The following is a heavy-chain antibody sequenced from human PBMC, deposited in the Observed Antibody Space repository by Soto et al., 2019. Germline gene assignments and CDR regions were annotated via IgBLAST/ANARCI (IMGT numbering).Heavy chain of an antibody. CDR3: ARDKITGLFDY. Sequence: PSETLPLTGFGAGTSISSTSWSSWVRQSPGKGLEWIGEIYHSGSTNYNPSLKSRVTISVDTSNNQFSLKLTSVTAADTAVYYCARDKITGLFDYWGQGTLVTVS. J-gene: IGHJ4*02. V-gene: IGHV4-4*02. D-gene: IGHD2-8*02. CDR2: IYHSGST. CDR1: GTSISSTSW.